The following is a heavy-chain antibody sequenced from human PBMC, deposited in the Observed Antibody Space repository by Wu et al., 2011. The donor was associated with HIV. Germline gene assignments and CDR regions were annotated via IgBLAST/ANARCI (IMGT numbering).Heavy chain of an antibody. J-gene: IGHJ6*03. CDR3: ARSGVAAAHYFYYLNV. Sequence: VQLVQSGTEMKKPGSSVKVSCKASGGTFNGYAVSWVRQAPGQGLEWMGGTVPVLGGTDYAQKFRGRTTISTDTSTTTAHLELRNLRSDDTAVYYCARSGVAAAHYFYYLNVWGRGTTVTVS. CDR1: GGTFNGYA. D-gene: IGHD2-15*01. V-gene: IGHV1-69*04. CDR2: TVPVLGGT.